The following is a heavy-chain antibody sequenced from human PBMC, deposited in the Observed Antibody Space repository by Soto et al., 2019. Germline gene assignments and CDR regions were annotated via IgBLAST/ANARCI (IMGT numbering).Heavy chain of an antibody. Sequence: QVQLQQWGAGLLKPSETLSLTCAVYGGSFSGYYWTWIRQPPGTGLEWIGEINHSGSTNYTPSLKSRVTISVDTSKNQFSLKLTSVTAADTAVYYCARDKITGLFDYWGHGTLVTVSS. V-gene: IGHV4-34*01. CDR2: INHSGST. CDR1: GGSFSGYY. J-gene: IGHJ4*01. CDR3: ARDKITGLFDY. D-gene: IGHD2-8*02.